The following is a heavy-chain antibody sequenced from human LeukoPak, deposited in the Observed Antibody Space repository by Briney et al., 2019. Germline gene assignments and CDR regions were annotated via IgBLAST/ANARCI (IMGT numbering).Heavy chain of an antibody. J-gene: IGHJ4*02. Sequence: GGSLRLSSAASGFTFSSYGMYWVRQAPGEGQEWVSLISYVGSDKYYADSVKGRFTISRDNSKNTLYVQMNSLRSEDTAVYYCAKDSEYGSGWNSFVCGQGALVTVSS. V-gene: IGHV3-30*18. D-gene: IGHD6-19*01. CDR3: AKDSEYGSGWNSFV. CDR2: ISYVGSDK. CDR1: GFTFSSYG.